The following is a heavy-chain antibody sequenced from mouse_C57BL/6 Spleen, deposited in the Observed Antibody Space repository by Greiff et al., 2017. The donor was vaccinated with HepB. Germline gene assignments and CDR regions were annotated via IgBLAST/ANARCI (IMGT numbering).Heavy chain of an antibody. CDR2: IHPNSGST. V-gene: IGHV1-64*01. CDR3: ARMITYFDY. Sequence: QVQLKQPGAELVKPGASVKLSCKASGYTFTSYWMHWVKQRPGQGLEWIGMIHPNSGSTNYNEKFKSKATLTVDKSSSTAYMQLSSLTSEDSAVYYCARMITYFDYWGQGTTLTVSS. D-gene: IGHD2-4*01. J-gene: IGHJ2*01. CDR1: GYTFTSYW.